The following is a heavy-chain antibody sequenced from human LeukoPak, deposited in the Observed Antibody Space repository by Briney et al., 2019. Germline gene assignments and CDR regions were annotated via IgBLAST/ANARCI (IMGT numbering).Heavy chain of an antibody. V-gene: IGHV1-69*05. CDR3: ARYADYGDYNWFDP. J-gene: IGHJ5*02. CDR2: VIPIFGTA. D-gene: IGHD4-17*01. Sequence: SVKVSCKASGGTFSSYAISWVRQAPGQGLEWMGRVIPIFGTANYAQKFQGRVTITTDESTSTAYMELSSLRSEDTAVYYCARYADYGDYNWFDPWGQGTLVTVSS. CDR1: GGTFSSYA.